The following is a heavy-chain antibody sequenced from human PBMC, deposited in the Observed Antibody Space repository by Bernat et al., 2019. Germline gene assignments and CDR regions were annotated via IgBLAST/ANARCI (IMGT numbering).Heavy chain of an antibody. D-gene: IGHD3-22*01. Sequence: QVQLVESGGGVVQPGRSLRLSCAASGFTFSSYGMHWVRQAPGKGLEWVAVIWYDGSNKYYADSVKGRFTISRDNSKNTRYLQMNSLRAEDTAVYYCARDLYYDSSGYSDFDYWGQGTLVTVSS. CDR1: GFTFSSYG. V-gene: IGHV3-33*08. CDR3: ARDLYYDSSGYSDFDY. CDR2: IWYDGSNK. J-gene: IGHJ4*02.